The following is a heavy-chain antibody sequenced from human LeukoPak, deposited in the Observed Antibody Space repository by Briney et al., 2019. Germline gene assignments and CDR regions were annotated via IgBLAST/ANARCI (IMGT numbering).Heavy chain of an antibody. CDR1: GFTFSSYG. J-gene: IGHJ4*02. V-gene: IGHV3-23*01. D-gene: IGHD3-3*01. CDR3: AKDGGGFWSGYYFDY. Sequence: PGGSLRLSCAASGFTFSSYGMHWVRQAPGKGLEWVSAISGSGGSTYYADSVKGRFTISRDNSKNTLYLQMNSLRAEDTAVYYCAKDGGGFWSGYYFDYWGQGTLVTVSS. CDR2: ISGSGGST.